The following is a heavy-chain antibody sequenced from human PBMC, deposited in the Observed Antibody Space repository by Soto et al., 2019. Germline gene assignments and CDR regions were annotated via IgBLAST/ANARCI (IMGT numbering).Heavy chain of an antibody. D-gene: IGHD2-2*01. Sequence: EVQLVESGGGLVQPGGSLRLSCAASGFTVSSNYMSWVRQAPGKGLAWASVIYSGGSTYYADSVKGRFTISRDNSKNTLYLQMNSLRAEDTAVYYCARDCSSTSCYLDYWGQGTLVTVSS. CDR1: GFTVSSNY. V-gene: IGHV3-66*01. CDR3: ARDCSSTSCYLDY. J-gene: IGHJ4*02. CDR2: IYSGGST.